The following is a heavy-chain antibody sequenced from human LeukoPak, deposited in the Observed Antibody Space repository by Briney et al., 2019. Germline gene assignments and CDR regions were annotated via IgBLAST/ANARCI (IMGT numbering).Heavy chain of an antibody. D-gene: IGHD3-3*01. Sequence: PSETLSLTCTVSGGSISSSSYYWGWIRQPPGKGLEWIGSIYYSGSTYYNPSLKSRVTISVDTSKNQFSLKLSSVTAADTAVYYCASLPGYYDFWSGPGIWGQGTMVTVSS. CDR1: GGSISSSSYY. V-gene: IGHV4-39*01. CDR2: IYYSGST. J-gene: IGHJ3*02. CDR3: ASLPGYYDFWSGPGI.